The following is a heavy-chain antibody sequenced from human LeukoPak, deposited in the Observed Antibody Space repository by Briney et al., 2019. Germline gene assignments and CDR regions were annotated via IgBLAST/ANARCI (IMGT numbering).Heavy chain of an antibody. CDR1: GFTFSSYS. CDR2: ISSSSSYI. J-gene: IGHJ2*01. V-gene: IGHV3-21*01. Sequence: GGSLRLSCAASGFTFSSYSMNWVRQTPGKGLEWVSSISSSSSYIYYADSVKGRFTISRDNAKNSLYLQMNSLRAEDTAVYYCARGGYSYGPHWYFDLWGRGTLVTVSS. CDR3: ARGGYSYGPHWYFDL. D-gene: IGHD5-18*01.